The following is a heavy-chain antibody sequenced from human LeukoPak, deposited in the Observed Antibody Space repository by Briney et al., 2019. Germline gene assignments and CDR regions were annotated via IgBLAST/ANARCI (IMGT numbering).Heavy chain of an antibody. CDR2: ISGSSSHT. D-gene: IGHD2-2*01. Sequence: PGGSLRLSCAASGFTFSDYYMSWIRQAPGKGLEWVSYISGSSSHTDYADSVKGRFTISRDNAKNLLYLQMNSLRAEDTAVYYCARDRCSSTSCYNSYYGMVVWGQGTTVIVSS. CDR1: GFTFSDYY. CDR3: ARDRCSSTSCYNSYYGMVV. J-gene: IGHJ6*02. V-gene: IGHV3-11*05.